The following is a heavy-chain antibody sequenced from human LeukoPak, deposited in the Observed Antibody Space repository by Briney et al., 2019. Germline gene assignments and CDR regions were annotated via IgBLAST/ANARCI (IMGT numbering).Heavy chain of an antibody. CDR2: INPNSGGT. CDR3: ARYSSSWSIDY. J-gene: IGHJ4*02. CDR1: GYTFTVYY. D-gene: IGHD6-13*01. V-gene: IGHV1-2*06. Sequence: ASVKVSCKASGYTFTVYYMHWVRQAPGQGLEWMGRINPNSGGTNYAQKFQGRVTMTRDTFISTAYMELSRLRSDDTAVYYCARYSSSWSIDYWGQGTLVTVSS.